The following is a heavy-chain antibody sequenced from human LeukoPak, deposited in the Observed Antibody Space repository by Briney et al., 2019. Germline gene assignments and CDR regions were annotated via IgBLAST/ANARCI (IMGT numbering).Heavy chain of an antibody. CDR2: INHSGST. V-gene: IGHV4-34*01. CDR1: GGSFSGYY. Sequence: PSETLSLTCAVYGGSFSGYYWSWIRQPPGKGLEWIGEINHSGSTNYNPSLKSRVTISVDTSKNQFSLKLSCVTAADTAVYYGARRIFGSCCYYGHFYYWGQGTLVTVSS. D-gene: IGHD3-22*01. J-gene: IGHJ4*02. CDR3: ARRIFGSCCYYGHFYY.